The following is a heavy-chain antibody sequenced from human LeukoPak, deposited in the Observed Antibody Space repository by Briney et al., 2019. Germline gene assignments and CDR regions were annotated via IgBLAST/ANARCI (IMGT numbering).Heavy chain of an antibody. CDR1: GGSFSGYY. Sequence: SETLSLTCAVYGGSFSGYYWSWIRQLPGKGLEWIGKINHSGSTNYNPSLKSRVTISVDTSKKQFSLKLSSVTAADTAVYYCASQPLYYYDSSGYWVFRGQGTLVTVSS. J-gene: IGHJ4*02. V-gene: IGHV4-34*01. CDR2: INHSGST. CDR3: ASQPLYYYDSSGYWVF. D-gene: IGHD3-22*01.